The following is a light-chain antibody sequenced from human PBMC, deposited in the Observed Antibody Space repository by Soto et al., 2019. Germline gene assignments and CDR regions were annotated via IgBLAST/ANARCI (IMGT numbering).Light chain of an antibody. V-gene: IGLV2-14*03. CDR2: DVI. Sequence: QSALTQPASVSGSPGQSITISCTGTSSDIGGYNFVSWYQQHPGKAPKLIIYDVINRPSGVSNRFSGSKSGNTASLTISGLRAEVEADYYCSSYTSSSTPLFGGGTKLTVL. CDR3: SSYTSSSTPL. J-gene: IGLJ2*01. CDR1: SSDIGGYNF.